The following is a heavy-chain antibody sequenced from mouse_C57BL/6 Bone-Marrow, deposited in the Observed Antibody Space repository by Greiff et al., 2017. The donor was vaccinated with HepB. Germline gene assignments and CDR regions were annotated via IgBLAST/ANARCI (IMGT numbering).Heavy chain of an antibody. J-gene: IGHJ1*03. CDR1: GFTFSNYW. V-gene: IGHV6-3*01. CDR3: TATTEDFDV. D-gene: IGHD1-1*01. Sequence: EVKLQESGGGLVQPGGSMKLSCVASGFTFSNYWMNWVRQSPEKGLEWVAQIRLKSDNYATHYAESVKGRFTISRDDSKSSVYLQMNNLRAEDTGIYYCTATTEDFDVWGTGTTVTVSS. CDR2: IRLKSDNYAT.